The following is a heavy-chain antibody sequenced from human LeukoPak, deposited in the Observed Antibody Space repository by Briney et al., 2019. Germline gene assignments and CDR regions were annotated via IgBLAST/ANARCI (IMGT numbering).Heavy chain of an antibody. CDR3: ARVWGSGYSSSWYLGTRGYYMDV. Sequence: PSETLFLTCAVYGGSLSGYYWNWIRQSPGKGLEWIGEINHSGSTNYNPSLRSRVTISVDTSKNQFSLKLSSVTAADTAVYYCARVWGSGYSSSWYLGTRGYYMDVWGKGTTVTVSS. J-gene: IGHJ6*03. CDR2: INHSGST. V-gene: IGHV4-34*01. D-gene: IGHD6-13*01. CDR1: GGSLSGYY.